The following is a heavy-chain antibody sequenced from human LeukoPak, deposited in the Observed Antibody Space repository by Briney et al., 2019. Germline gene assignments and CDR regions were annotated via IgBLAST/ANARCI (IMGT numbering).Heavy chain of an antibody. D-gene: IGHD6-13*01. CDR2: ITHDGSDK. CDR3: AKVGGRSWFYFDS. J-gene: IGHJ4*02. Sequence: GGSPRLSCAYSAFNSTDYGMDWVRQAPGKGPEWVAVITHDGSDKYYADSVKGRFSISRDNSKNIVYLQMNSLRPEDTAIYFCAKVGGRSWFYFDSWGQGTVVTVSS. CDR1: AFNSTDYG. V-gene: IGHV3-30*18.